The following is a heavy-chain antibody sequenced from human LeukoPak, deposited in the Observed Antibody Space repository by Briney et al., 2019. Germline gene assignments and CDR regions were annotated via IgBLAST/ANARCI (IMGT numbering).Heavy chain of an antibody. CDR3: ARGGYYDFWSRTPYYFDY. CDR2: INHSGST. CDR1: GGSFSGYY. J-gene: IGHJ4*02. Sequence: SETLSLTCAVYGGSFSGYYWSWIRQPPEKGLEWIGEINHSGSTNYNPSLKSRVTISVDTSKNQFSLKLSSVTAADTAVYYCARGGYYDFWSRTPYYFDYWGQGTLVTVSS. D-gene: IGHD3-3*01. V-gene: IGHV4-34*01.